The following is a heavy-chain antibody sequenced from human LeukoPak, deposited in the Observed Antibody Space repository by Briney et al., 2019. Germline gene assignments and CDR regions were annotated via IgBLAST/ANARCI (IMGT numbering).Heavy chain of an antibody. Sequence: PSETLSLTCTVSGGSISSYYWSWIRQPPGKGLEWIGYMSYGGSTSYNPSPKSRVTISIDKSKMQLSLKLSSVTAADTAVYYCARGFSSGWWDFWGQGTLVTVSS. D-gene: IGHD6-19*01. J-gene: IGHJ4*02. V-gene: IGHV4-59*01. CDR1: GGSISSYY. CDR3: ARGFSSGWWDF. CDR2: MSYGGST.